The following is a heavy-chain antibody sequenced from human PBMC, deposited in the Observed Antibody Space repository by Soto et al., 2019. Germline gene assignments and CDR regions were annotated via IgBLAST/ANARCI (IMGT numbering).Heavy chain of an antibody. D-gene: IGHD2-15*01. J-gene: IGHJ4*02. Sequence: QLQLQESGPGLVKPSETLSLTCTVSGGSISSSSYYWGWIRQPPGKGLEWIGSIYYSGSTYYNPSLKSRVTISVDTSKNQFSLKLSTVTAADTAVYYCARLVVYCSGGSCHDYWGQGTLVTVSS. CDR2: IYYSGST. CDR1: GGSISSSSYY. V-gene: IGHV4-39*01. CDR3: ARLVVYCSGGSCHDY.